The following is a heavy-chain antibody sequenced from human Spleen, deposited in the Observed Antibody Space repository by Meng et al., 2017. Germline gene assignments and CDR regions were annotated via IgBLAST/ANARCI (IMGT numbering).Heavy chain of an antibody. CDR3: ARAARVGYFDL. J-gene: IGHJ2*01. D-gene: IGHD6-13*01. Sequence: QVPPWAGGAGVLEPSETLSLLCFAYGGSCSGYYLSWIRQPPGKGLEWIGEINHSGSTNYNPSLKSRVTISVDTSKTQFSLKLSSVTAADTALYYCARAARVGYFDLWGRGTLVTVSS. CDR2: INHSGST. V-gene: IGHV4-34*01. CDR1: GGSCSGYY.